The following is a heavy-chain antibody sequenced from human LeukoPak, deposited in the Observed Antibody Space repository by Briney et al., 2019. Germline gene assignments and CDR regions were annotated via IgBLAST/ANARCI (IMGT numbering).Heavy chain of an antibody. D-gene: IGHD6-19*01. Sequence: GGSLRLSCAASGFTFSYSSMNWVRQAPGKGLEWVSAISGSGGSTYYADSVKGRFTISRDNSKNTLYLQMNSLRAEDTAVYYCAKDGAVPGLAAFDIWGQGTMVTVSS. CDR1: GFTFSYSS. CDR3: AKDGAVPGLAAFDI. J-gene: IGHJ3*02. V-gene: IGHV3-23*01. CDR2: ISGSGGST.